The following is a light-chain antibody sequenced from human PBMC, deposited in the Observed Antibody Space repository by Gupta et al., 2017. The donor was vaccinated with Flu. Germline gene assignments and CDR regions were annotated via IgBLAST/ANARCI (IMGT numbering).Light chain of an antibody. J-gene: IGLJ3*02. Sequence: QSALTQPASVSGSPAQSITISCTGTSSDVGGYNYVSWYQQHPGKAPKLMIYEVSNRPSGVSNRFSGSKSGNTASLTISGLQAEDEADYYCSSYTSSSTPWVFGGGTKLTVL. CDR2: EVS. CDR1: SSDVGGYNY. V-gene: IGLV2-14*01. CDR3: SSYTSSSTPWV.